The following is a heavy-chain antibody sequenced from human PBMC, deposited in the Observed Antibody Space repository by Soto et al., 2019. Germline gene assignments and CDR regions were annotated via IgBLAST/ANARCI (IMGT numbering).Heavy chain of an antibody. Sequence: GASVKVSCKASGGTFSSYAISWVRQAPGQGLEWMGGIIPIFGTANYAQKFQGRVTITADESTSTAYMELSSLRSEDTAVYYCARDSRIVVVPAAMVSYYYYGMDVWGQGTTVTVSS. CDR2: IIPIFGTA. V-gene: IGHV1-69*13. CDR1: GGTFSSYA. J-gene: IGHJ6*02. CDR3: ARDSRIVVVPAAMVSYYYYGMDV. D-gene: IGHD2-2*01.